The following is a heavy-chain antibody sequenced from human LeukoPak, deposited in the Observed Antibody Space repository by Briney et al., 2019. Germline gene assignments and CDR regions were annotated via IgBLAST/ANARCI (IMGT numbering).Heavy chain of an antibody. CDR3: ARAPRGSGFDY. J-gene: IGHJ4*02. Sequence: SETLSLTCTVSGGSISSYYWSWIRQPPGKGLEWIGYIYYSGSTNYNPSLKSRVTISVDTSKNQFSLKLSSVTAADTAVYYCARAPRGSGFDYWGQGTLVTVSS. CDR2: IYYSGST. D-gene: IGHD1-1*01. V-gene: IGHV4-59*01. CDR1: GGSISSYY.